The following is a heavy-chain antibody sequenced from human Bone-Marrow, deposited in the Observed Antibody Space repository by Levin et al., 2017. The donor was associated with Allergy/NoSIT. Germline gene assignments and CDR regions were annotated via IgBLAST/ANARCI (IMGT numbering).Heavy chain of an antibody. CDR3: ARAGWRNFVVDGSGVDY. CDR1: GFTFSSYW. D-gene: IGHD2-21*01. CDR2: IKQDGSEK. Sequence: LTGGSLRLSCAASGFTFSSYWMTWVRQAPGKGLEWVASIKQDGSEKNYVDSVKGRFTVSRDNAKNSLFLQMNSLRAEDTAVYYCARAGWRNFVVDGSGVDYWGQGSLVTVSS. J-gene: IGHJ4*02. V-gene: IGHV3-7*01.